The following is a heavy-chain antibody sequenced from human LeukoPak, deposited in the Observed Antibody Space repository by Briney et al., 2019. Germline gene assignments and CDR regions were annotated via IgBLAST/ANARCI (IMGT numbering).Heavy chain of an antibody. CDR2: ISSSSYI. J-gene: IGHJ4*02. Sequence: GGSLRLSCAASGFTFSSYSMNWVRQAPGKGLEWVSSISSSSYIYYADSVKGRFTISRDNAKNSLYLQMNSLRAEDTAVYYCARVRSWNCSSTSCYPYWGQGTLVTVSS. D-gene: IGHD2-2*01. V-gene: IGHV3-21*01. CDR3: ARVRSWNCSSTSCYPY. CDR1: GFTFSSYS.